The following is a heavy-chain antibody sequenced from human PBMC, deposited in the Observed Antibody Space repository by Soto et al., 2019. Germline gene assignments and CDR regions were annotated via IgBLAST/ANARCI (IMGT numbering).Heavy chain of an antibody. CDR1: GYTFTIYY. D-gene: IGHD2-2*01. CDR2: INPSGGST. Sequence: ASVKVSCKASGYTFTIYYMHWVRQAPGQGLEWMGIINPSGGSTSYAQKFQGRVTMTRDTSTSTVYMELSSLRSEDTAVYYCARDRYCSSTSCFDFDYWGQGTLVTVSS. V-gene: IGHV1-46*01. J-gene: IGHJ4*02. CDR3: ARDRYCSSTSCFDFDY.